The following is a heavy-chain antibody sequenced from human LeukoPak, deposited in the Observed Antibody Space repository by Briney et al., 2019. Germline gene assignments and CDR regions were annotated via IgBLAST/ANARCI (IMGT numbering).Heavy chain of an antibody. CDR3: ARVIAAAGTLFDY. CDR2: IYYSGST. D-gene: IGHD6-13*01. CDR1: GGSISNYY. V-gene: IGHV4-59*01. Sequence: MPSETLSLTCTVSGGSISNYYWSWIRQPPGKGLEWIGYIYYSGSTNYNPSLKSRVTISVDTSKNQFSLKLSSVTAADTAVYYCARVIAAAGTLFDYWGQGTLVTVSS. J-gene: IGHJ4*02.